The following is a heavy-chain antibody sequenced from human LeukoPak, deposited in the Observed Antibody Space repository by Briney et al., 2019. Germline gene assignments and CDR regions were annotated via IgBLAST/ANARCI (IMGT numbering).Heavy chain of an antibody. V-gene: IGHV4-4*07. Sequence: PETLSHTRVDSLGSPFSYFSSSVRHPAGKGREWSGRIYSSGSTNYNPPLTSRVTISVHTTKNQFSLKLSAVTAADTAVYYCAREGDGTHPHDYWGQGTLVTVSS. CDR3: AREGDGTHPHDY. CDR2: IYSSGST. CDR1: LGSPFSYF. J-gene: IGHJ4*02. D-gene: IGHD1-1*01.